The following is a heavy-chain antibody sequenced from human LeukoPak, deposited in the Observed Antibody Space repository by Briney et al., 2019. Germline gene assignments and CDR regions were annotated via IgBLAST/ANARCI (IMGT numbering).Heavy chain of an antibody. Sequence: GASVKVSCKASGGTFSSYAISWVRQAPGQGLEWMGGIIPIFGTANYAQKFQGRVTITADESTSTAYMELSSLRSEDTAVYYCARDLDCSSTSCYHHWGQGTLVTVSS. CDR3: ARDLDCSSTSCYHH. D-gene: IGHD2-2*01. J-gene: IGHJ5*02. V-gene: IGHV1-69*13. CDR1: GGTFSSYA. CDR2: IIPIFGTA.